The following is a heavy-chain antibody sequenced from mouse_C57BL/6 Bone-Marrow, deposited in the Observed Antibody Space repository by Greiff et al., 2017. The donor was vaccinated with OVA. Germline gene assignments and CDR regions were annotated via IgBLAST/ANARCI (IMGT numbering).Heavy chain of an antibody. D-gene: IGHD3-3*01. J-gene: IGHJ3*01. CDR3: TTDRSFAY. Sequence: DVKLQESGAELVRPGASVKLSCTASGFNIKDDYMHWVKQRPEQGLEWIGWIDPENGDTEYASKFQGKATITADTSSNTAYLQLSSLTSEDTAVYYCTTDRSFAYWGQGTLVTVSA. CDR1: GFNIKDDY. V-gene: IGHV14-4*01. CDR2: IDPENGDT.